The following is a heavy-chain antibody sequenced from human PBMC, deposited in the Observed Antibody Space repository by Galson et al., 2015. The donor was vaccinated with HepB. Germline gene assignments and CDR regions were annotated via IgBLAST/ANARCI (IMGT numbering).Heavy chain of an antibody. CDR2: ISSSSSTI. D-gene: IGHD3-22*01. CDR3: ARDYNVEYYYDSSGYYRGAFDI. CDR1: GFTFSSYS. J-gene: IGHJ3*02. V-gene: IGHV3-48*01. Sequence: SLRLSCAASGFTFSSYSMNWVRQAPGKGLEWVSYISSSSSTIYYADSVKGRFTISRDNAKNSLYLQMNSLRAEDTAVYYCARDYNVEYYYDSSGYYRGAFDIWGQGTMVTVSS.